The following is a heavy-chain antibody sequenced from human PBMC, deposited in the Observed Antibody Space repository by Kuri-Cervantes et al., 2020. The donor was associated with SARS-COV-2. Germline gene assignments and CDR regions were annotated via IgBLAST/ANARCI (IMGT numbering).Heavy chain of an antibody. D-gene: IGHD3-16*01. CDR3: TSVHEMGVVFD. V-gene: IGHV3-23*01. CDR1: GFTFSSYS. CDR2: ISGSGDDT. Sequence: GESLKISCAASGFTFSSYSMNWVRQAPGKGLEWVSSISGSGDDTHYADSVKGRFTISRDISKNTLYLQMNSLRAEDTAVYYCTSVHEMGVVFDWGQGTLVTVSS. J-gene: IGHJ4*02.